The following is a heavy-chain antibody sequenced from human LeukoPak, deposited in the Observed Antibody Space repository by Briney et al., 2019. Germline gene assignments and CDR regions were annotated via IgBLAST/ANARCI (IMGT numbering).Heavy chain of an antibody. CDR1: GDSISSGYSY. D-gene: IGHD6-19*01. J-gene: IGHJ4*01. CDR3: ARRVAVAPNYDY. V-gene: IGHV4-30-4*01. Sequence: SQTLSLTCTVSGDSISSGYSYWSWIRQPPGKGLEWIGYIYSSGNTYYNPSLKSLITMSVDTSKNQFSLKLSSVTAADTAVYYCARRVAVAPNYDYWGHGTLVTVSS. CDR2: IYSSGNT.